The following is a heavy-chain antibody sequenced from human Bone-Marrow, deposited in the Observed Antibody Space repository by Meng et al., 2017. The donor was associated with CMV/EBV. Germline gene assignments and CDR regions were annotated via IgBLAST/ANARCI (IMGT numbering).Heavy chain of an antibody. CDR1: GGSISSYY. CDR2: IYYSGST. D-gene: IGHD3-9*01. CDR3: ARFEDDILTGYYYGMDV. J-gene: IGHJ6*02. V-gene: IGHV4-39*01. Sequence: SETLSLTCTVSGGSISSYYWSWIRQPPGKGLEWIGSIYYSGSTYYNPSLKSRVTISVDTSKNQFSLKLSSVTAADTAVYYCARFEDDILTGYYYGMDVWGQGTTVTVSS.